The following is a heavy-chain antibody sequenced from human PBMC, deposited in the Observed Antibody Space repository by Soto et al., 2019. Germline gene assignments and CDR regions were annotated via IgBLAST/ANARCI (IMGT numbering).Heavy chain of an antibody. Sequence: SVKVSCKASGGTFSSFVITWVRQAPGQGLEWMGDILPIFGKTNYARNFQGRVAITADESTSTAYMELTSLRSDDTAVYYCARDQTYAYFDYWGQGTLVTVSS. CDR2: ILPIFGKT. V-gene: IGHV1-69*13. D-gene: IGHD2-2*01. J-gene: IGHJ4*02. CDR3: ARDQTYAYFDY. CDR1: GGTFSSFV.